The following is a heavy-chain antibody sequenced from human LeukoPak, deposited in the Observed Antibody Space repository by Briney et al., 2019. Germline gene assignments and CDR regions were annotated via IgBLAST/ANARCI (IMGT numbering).Heavy chain of an antibody. CDR3: ARVSKGLLWFGEVVAFDI. CDR2: INHSGST. V-gene: IGHV4-34*01. J-gene: IGHJ3*02. D-gene: IGHD3-10*01. CDR1: GVSFSGYY. Sequence: SETLSLTCAVYGVSFSGYYWSWIRQPPGKGLEWIGEINHSGSTNYNPSLKSRVTISVDTSKNQFSLKLSSVTAADTAVYYCARVSKGLLWFGEVVAFDIWGQGTMVTVSS.